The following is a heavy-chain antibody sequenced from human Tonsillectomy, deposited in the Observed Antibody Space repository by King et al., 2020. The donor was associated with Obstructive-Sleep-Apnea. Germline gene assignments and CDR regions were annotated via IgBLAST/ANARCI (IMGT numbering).Heavy chain of an antibody. CDR2: IGTTVDT. Sequence: VQLVESGGGLVQPGGSLRLSCAASGFSFSSYDMHWVRQVTGKGLEWVSAIGTTVDTYYPGSVKGRFTISRENAKNSVYLQMNSLRAGVTAVYYCTRGISPISPVITMLRGPTASLFDPWGQGTLVTVSS. CDR1: GFSFSSYD. V-gene: IGHV3-13*01. D-gene: IGHD3-10*01. CDR3: TRGISPISPVITMLRGPTASLFDP. J-gene: IGHJ5*02.